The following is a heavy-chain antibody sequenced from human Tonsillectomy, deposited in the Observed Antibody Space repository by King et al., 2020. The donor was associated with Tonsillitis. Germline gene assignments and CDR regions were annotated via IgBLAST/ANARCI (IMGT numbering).Heavy chain of an antibody. CDR1: GFTFSSYG. Sequence: QVQLVESGGGVVQPGRSLRLSCAASGFTFSSYGMHWVRQAPGKGLEWVAVISYDGGTKYYADSVKGRFTISRDNSKNTLYLQMNSLRAVDTAVYYCAKSTPELLGHYGMDVWGQGTTVTVSS. V-gene: IGHV3-30*18. J-gene: IGHJ6*02. D-gene: IGHD2-2*01. CDR2: ISYDGGTK. CDR3: AKSTPELLGHYGMDV.